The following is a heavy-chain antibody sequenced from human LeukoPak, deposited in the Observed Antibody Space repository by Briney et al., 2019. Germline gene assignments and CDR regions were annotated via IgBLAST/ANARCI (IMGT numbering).Heavy chain of an antibody. CDR2: IKEDGSEK. D-gene: IGHD6-13*01. V-gene: IGHV3-7*01. Sequence: GGSLRLSCAASGVTFSSYWMSWVRQAPGKGLEWVANIKEDGSEKYYVDSVKGRFTISRDNAKSSLYLQMNSLRAEDTAVYYCARERVAAALRDWGQGTLVTVSS. CDR3: ARERVAAALRD. CDR1: GVTFSSYW. J-gene: IGHJ4*02.